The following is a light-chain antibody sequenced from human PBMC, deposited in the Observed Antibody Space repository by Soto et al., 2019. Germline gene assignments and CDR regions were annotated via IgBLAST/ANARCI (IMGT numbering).Light chain of an antibody. CDR3: QQRYNWPIT. V-gene: IGKV3-11*01. CDR2: ADS. J-gene: IGKJ5*01. CDR1: QSVSGY. Sequence: DIVLTQSPVTLSLSPAEAATLSCRASQSVSGYIGWYQQKPGQAPRLLIYADSNRATGIPARFSGSGSGTDFTLTISSLEPEDFSVYYCQQRYNWPITFGQGTRLEIK.